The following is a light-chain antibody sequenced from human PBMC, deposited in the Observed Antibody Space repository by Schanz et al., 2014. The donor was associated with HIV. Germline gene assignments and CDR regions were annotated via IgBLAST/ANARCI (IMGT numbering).Light chain of an antibody. CDR3: RSWDSSLRAVV. V-gene: IGLV1-51*01. CDR2: DYH. CDR1: ALNIGRNS. J-gene: IGLJ3*02. Sequence: QSVLTQPPSVSAAPGQRVTISCSGSALNIGRNSVSWYQQFPGTAPNLLIYDYHERPSEIRDRFSGSKSGQSATLAIIGLQTGDEADYYCRSWDSSLRAVVFGGGTKLTVL.